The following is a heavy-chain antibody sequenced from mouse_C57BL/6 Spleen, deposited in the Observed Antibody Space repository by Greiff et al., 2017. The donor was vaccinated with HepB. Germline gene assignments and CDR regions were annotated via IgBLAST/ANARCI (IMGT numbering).Heavy chain of an antibody. Sequence: EVKVVESGGGLVKPGGSLKLSCAASGFTFSDYGMHWVRQAPEKGLEWVAYISSGSSTIYYADTVKGRFTISRDNAKNTLFLQMTSLRSEDTAMYYCARELRLREYYAMDYWGQGTSVTVSS. CDR3: ARELRLREYYAMDY. J-gene: IGHJ4*01. CDR1: GFTFSDYG. CDR2: ISSGSSTI. V-gene: IGHV5-17*01. D-gene: IGHD3-2*02.